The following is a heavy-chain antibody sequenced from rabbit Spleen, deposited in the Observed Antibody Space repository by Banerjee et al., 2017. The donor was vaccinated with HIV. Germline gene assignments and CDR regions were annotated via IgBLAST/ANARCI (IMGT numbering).Heavy chain of an antibody. Sequence: QEQLVESGGGLVQPEGSLTLTCKASGFSFSNKVVMCWVRQAPGKGLEWIACIDTSDGDTDYANWPKGRFTISKTSSTTVTLQMTGLTAADTATYFCARNYVNVFDPWGQGTLVTVS. CDR3: ARNYVNVFDP. J-gene: IGHJ2*01. V-gene: IGHV1S45*01. D-gene: IGHD1-1*01. CDR2: IDTSDGDT. CDR1: GFSFSNKVV.